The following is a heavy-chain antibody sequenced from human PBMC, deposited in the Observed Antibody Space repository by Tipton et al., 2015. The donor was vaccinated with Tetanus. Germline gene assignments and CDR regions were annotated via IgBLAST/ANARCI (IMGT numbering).Heavy chain of an antibody. CDR3: VRPDRYCSGGSCYLALDY. D-gene: IGHD2-15*01. CDR2: INPNDGER. CDR1: GYTFTSYH. J-gene: IGHJ4*02. Sequence: QLVQSGAEVKKPGASVKISCKASGYTFTSYHIHWVRQAPGQGLEWMGIINPNDGERMYAQRFQDRLTMTRDTSTSTVYMDLSSLGSDDTAVYYCVRPDRYCSGGSCYLALDYWGQGTLITVSS. V-gene: IGHV1-46*01.